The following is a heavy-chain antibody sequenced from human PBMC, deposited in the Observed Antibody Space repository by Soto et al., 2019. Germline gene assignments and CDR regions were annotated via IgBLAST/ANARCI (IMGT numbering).Heavy chain of an antibody. J-gene: IGHJ4*02. Sequence: PGGSLRLACAASGFTFSSYGMHWVRQAPGKGLEWVAVISYDGSNKYYADSVKGRFTISRDNSKNTLYLQMNSLRAEDTAVYYCAKEEINYFDYWGQGTLVTVSS. CDR3: AKEEINYFDY. V-gene: IGHV3-30*18. CDR2: ISYDGSNK. CDR1: GFTFSSYG.